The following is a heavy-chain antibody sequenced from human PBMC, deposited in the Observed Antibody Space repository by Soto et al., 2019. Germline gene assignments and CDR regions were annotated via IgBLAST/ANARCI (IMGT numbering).Heavy chain of an antibody. D-gene: IGHD6-6*01. CDR1: GFTFSSYS. V-gene: IGHV3-48*01. Sequence: EVQLVESGGGLVQPGGSLRLSCAASGFTFSSYSMNWVRQAPGKGLEWVSYISSSSSTIYYADSVKGRFTISRDNAKNSLYLQMNSLRAEDTAVYDCARVRSSSSYYMDVWGKGTTVTVAS. J-gene: IGHJ6*03. CDR2: ISSSSSTI. CDR3: ARVRSSSSYYMDV.